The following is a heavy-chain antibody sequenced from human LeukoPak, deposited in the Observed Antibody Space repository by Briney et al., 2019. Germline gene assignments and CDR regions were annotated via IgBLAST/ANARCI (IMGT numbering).Heavy chain of an antibody. D-gene: IGHD5-24*01. Sequence: GASVEVSCKASGYTFTSYGISWVRQAPGQGLEWMGRIIPILGIANYAQKFQGRVTITADKSTSTAYMELSSLRSEDTAVYYCAGLRREMATNHLDYWGQGTPVTVSS. V-gene: IGHV1-69*04. CDR3: AGLRREMATNHLDY. CDR2: IIPILGIA. J-gene: IGHJ4*02. CDR1: GYTFTSYG.